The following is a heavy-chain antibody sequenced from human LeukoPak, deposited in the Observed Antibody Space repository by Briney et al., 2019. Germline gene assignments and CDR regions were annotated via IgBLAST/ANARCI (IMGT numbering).Heavy chain of an antibody. J-gene: IGHJ4*02. D-gene: IGHD2-2*01. CDR1: GGSISNYY. CDR3: ATEYCASSSCRFDS. V-gene: IGHV4-59*01. Sequence: SETLSLTCSVSGGSISNYYWSWIRQSPGKGPEWIGYIYNSGSTNCNPSLKSRVTISLDTSKKQFSLKLTSVTAADTAIYYCATEYCASSSCRFDSWGQGTLVTVSS. CDR2: IYNSGST.